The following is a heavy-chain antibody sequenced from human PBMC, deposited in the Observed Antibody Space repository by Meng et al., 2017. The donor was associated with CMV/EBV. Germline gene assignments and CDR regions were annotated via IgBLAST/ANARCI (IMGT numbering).Heavy chain of an antibody. D-gene: IGHD1-20*01. Sequence: QVHLGQSGAGVKKPGSSVKLPCKAPGGTLSSYAISWVRQAPGQGLEWMGGIIPIFGTANYAQKFQGRVTITADESTSTAYMELSSLRSEDTAVYYCASVTGIGWWYFDLWGRGTLVTVSS. CDR1: GGTLSSYA. CDR3: ASVTGIGWWYFDL. CDR2: IIPIFGTA. J-gene: IGHJ2*01. V-gene: IGHV1-69*12.